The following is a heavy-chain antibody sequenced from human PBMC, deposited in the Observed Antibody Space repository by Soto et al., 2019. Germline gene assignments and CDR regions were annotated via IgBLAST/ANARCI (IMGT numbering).Heavy chain of an antibody. CDR3: ARSTTTVTESALDY. D-gene: IGHD4-17*01. CDR1: GFTFSSYG. J-gene: IGHJ4*02. CDR2: IWYDGSNK. Sequence: PGGSLRLSCAASGFTFSSYGMHWVRQAPGKGLGWVAVIWYDGSNKYYADSVKGRFTISRDNSKNTLYLQMNSLRAEDTAVYYCARSTTTVTESALDYWGQGTLVTVSS. V-gene: IGHV3-33*01.